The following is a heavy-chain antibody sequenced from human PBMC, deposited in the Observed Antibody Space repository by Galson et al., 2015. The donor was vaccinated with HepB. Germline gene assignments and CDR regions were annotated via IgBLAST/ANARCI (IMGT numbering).Heavy chain of an antibody. D-gene: IGHD6-19*01. V-gene: IGHV3-21*04. Sequence: SLRLSCAASGFTFNTYSMNWVRQAPGKGLEWVSSISSSSSYIYYADSVKGRFTISRDNSKNTLYLQMNSLRAEDTAVYYCARHSSGWYWGQGTLVTVSS. CDR2: ISSSSSYI. J-gene: IGHJ4*02. CDR1: GFTFNTYS. CDR3: ARHSSGWY.